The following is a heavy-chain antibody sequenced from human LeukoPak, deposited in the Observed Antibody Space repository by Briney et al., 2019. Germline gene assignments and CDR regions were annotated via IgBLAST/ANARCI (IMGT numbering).Heavy chain of an antibody. CDR2: IYHSGST. J-gene: IGHJ5*02. Sequence: NPSETLSLTCTVSGYSTSSGYYWGWIRQPPGKGLEWIGSIYHSGSTYYNPSLKSRVTISVDTSKNEFSLKLSSVTAADTAVYYCASSSSLAEFDPWGQGTLVTVSS. D-gene: IGHD6-13*01. CDR3: ASSSSLAEFDP. CDR1: GYSTSSGYY. V-gene: IGHV4-38-2*02.